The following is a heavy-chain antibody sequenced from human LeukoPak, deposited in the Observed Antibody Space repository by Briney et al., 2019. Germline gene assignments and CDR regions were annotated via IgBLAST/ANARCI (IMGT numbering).Heavy chain of an antibody. CDR3: AKDSDGGITRPFFDY. CDR2: ISGSGGST. D-gene: IGHD4-23*01. V-gene: IGHV3-23*01. J-gene: IGHJ4*02. Sequence: GGSLRLSCAASGFTFSSYAMSWVRHAPGKGLEWVSAISGSGGSTYYADSVKGRFTISRDNSKNTLYLQMNSLRAEDTAVYYCAKDSDGGITRPFFDYWGQGTLVTVSS. CDR1: GFTFSSYA.